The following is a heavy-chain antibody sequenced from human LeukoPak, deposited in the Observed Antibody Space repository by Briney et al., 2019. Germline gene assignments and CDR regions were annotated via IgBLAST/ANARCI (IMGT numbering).Heavy chain of an antibody. CDR1: GFTFSSYS. V-gene: IGHV3-48*01. CDR2: ISFSSTTI. D-gene: IGHD3-22*01. J-gene: IGHJ4*02. Sequence: GGSLRLSCAASGFTFSSYSMNWVRQAPGKGLEWISYISFSSTTIYYAGSVRGRFTISRDNAKNSLYLQMNSLRAEDTAVYYCARASYDNSGYYSGAGARADYWGQGTLVTVSS. CDR3: ARASYDNSGYYSGAGARADY.